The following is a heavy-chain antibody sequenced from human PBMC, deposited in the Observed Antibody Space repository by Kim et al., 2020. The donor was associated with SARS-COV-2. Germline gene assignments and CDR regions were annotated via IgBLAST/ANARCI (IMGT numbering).Heavy chain of an antibody. Sequence: SETLSLTCTVSGGSISSGGYYWSWIRQHPEKGLEWIGYIYYSGSTYYNPSLKSRVTISLDTSKNQFSLKLSSVTAADTAVYYCARHEKGGTPYWGQGTLVTVSS. CDR2: IYYSGST. J-gene: IGHJ4*02. CDR1: GGSISSGGYY. CDR3: ARHEKGGTPY. D-gene: IGHD1-26*01. V-gene: IGHV4-31*03.